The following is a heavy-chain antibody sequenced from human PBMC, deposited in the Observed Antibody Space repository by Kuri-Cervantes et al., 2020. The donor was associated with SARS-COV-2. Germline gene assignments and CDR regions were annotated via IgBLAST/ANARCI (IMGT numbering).Heavy chain of an antibody. V-gene: IGHV4-59*01. D-gene: IGHD3-22*01. J-gene: IGHJ5*02. CDR3: ASGGTYYYDRSGFDWFDP. Sequence: ESLKISCTVSDGSISNYYWSWIRQPPGKGLEWIGYIYHSGSTNYNPSLNSRVTIPIDTSKNQFALRLSTVTAADTAVYYCASGGTYYYDRSGFDWFDPWGQGTLVTVSS. CDR2: IYHSGST. CDR1: DGSISNYY.